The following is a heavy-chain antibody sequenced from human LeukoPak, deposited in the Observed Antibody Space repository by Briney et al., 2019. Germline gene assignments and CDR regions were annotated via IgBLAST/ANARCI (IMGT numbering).Heavy chain of an antibody. J-gene: IGHJ6*03. CDR2: IKQDGSEK. CDR1: GFTFSSYW. D-gene: IGHD3-9*01. CDR3: ARRSHILTGYSRLYYYYYMDV. V-gene: IGHV3-7*03. Sequence: GGSLRLSCAASGFTFSSYWMSWVRQAPGKGLEWVANIKQDGSEKYYVDSVKGRFTISRDNAKNSLYLQMNSLRAEDTAVYYCARRSHILTGYSRLYYYYYMDVWGKGTTVTISS.